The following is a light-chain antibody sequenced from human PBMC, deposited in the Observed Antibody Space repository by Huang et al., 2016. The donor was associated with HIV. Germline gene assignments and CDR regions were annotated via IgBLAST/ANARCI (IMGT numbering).Light chain of an antibody. Sequence: EIVMTQSPATLSVSPGERATLSCRASQSVSSNLAWYQQKPGQAPRLRIYGASTRATGIPAMFSGSGSGTEFTLTISSLQSEDFAVYYCQQYNNWPGTFGPGTKVDIK. J-gene: IGKJ3*01. CDR3: QQYNNWPGT. CDR2: GAS. V-gene: IGKV3-15*01. CDR1: QSVSSN.